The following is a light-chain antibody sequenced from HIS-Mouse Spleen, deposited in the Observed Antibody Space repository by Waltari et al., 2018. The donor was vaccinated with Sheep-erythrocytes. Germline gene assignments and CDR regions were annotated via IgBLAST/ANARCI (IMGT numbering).Light chain of an antibody. CDR2: AAS. CDR1: QSVSSN. CDR3: QQANSFPIT. Sequence: EIVMTQSPATLSVSPGERATLSCRASQSVSSNLAWYQQKPGQAPRLLIYAASSLQSGVPSRFSGSGSGTDFTLTISSLQPEDFATYYCQQANSFPITVGQGTRLEIK. J-gene: IGKJ5*01. V-gene: IGKV3-15*01.